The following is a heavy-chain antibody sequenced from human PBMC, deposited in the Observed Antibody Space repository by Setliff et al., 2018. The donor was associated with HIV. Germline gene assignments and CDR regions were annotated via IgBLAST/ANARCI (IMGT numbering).Heavy chain of an antibody. V-gene: IGHV4-31*03. J-gene: IGHJ4*02. CDR3: ARAPFYYGSGSYQTFDY. CDR1: GGSISSGDYY. D-gene: IGHD3-10*01. Sequence: SETLSLTCTVSGGSISSGDYYWSWIRQHPRKGLEWIGYICYTGSTYYNPSLRSRVTISVDTSKNQFSLKLSSVTAADTAVYYCARAPFYYGSGSYQTFDYWGQGTLVTVSS. CDR2: ICYTGST.